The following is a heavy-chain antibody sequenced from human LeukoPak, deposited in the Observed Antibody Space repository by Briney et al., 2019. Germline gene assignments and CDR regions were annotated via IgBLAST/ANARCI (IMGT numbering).Heavy chain of an antibody. J-gene: IGHJ4*02. CDR2: ISSSSSTI. CDR3: ARGNYYDSDVYYYKLDY. D-gene: IGHD3-22*01. Sequence: GGSLRLSCAASGFIFSSYSMNWVRQAPGKGLEWVSYISSSSSTIYYADSVKGRFTISRDNAKDSPYLQMNSLRVEDTAVYYCARGNYYDSDVYYYKLDYWGQGTLVTVSS. V-gene: IGHV3-48*01. CDR1: GFIFSSYS.